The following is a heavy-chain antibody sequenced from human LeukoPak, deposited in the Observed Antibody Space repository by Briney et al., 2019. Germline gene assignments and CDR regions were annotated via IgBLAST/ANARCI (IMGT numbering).Heavy chain of an antibody. CDR2: IYYSGST. V-gene: IGHV4-31*03. J-gene: IGHJ4*02. CDR3: ARTWGVRDYFDY. Sequence: SETLSLTCTVSGGSISSGGYYWSWIRQHPGKGLEWIGYIYYSGSTYYNPSLRSRVTISVDTSKNQFSLKLSSVTAADTAVYYCARTWGVRDYFDYWGQGTLVTVSS. CDR1: GGSISSGGYY. D-gene: IGHD3-16*01.